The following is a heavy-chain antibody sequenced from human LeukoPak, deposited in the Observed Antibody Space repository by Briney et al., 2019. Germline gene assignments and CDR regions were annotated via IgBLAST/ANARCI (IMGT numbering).Heavy chain of an antibody. J-gene: IGHJ6*03. V-gene: IGHV3-11*04. CDR1: GFTFSDYY. CDR3: ARVVAVGGSYYMDV. Sequence: PWGSLRLSCAASGFTFSDYYMSWVRQAPGKGLEGVSYISSSGSTIYYADSVKGRFTISRDNAKNSLYLQMNSLRAEDTAVYYCARVVAVGGSYYMDVWGKGTTVTVSS. D-gene: IGHD5-12*01. CDR2: ISSSGSTI.